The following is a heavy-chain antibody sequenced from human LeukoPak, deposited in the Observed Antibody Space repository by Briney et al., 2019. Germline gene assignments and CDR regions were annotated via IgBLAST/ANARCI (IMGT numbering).Heavy chain of an antibody. Sequence: SVKVSCKASGGTFSSYAISWVRQAPGQGLEWMGRIIPIFGKANYAQKFQGGVTITADKSTSTAYMELSSLRSEDTAVYYCARGDYYYYYYGMDVWGQGTTVTVSS. V-gene: IGHV1-69*04. CDR1: GGTFSSYA. CDR3: ARGDYYYYYYGMDV. CDR2: IIPIFGKA. D-gene: IGHD3-16*01. J-gene: IGHJ6*02.